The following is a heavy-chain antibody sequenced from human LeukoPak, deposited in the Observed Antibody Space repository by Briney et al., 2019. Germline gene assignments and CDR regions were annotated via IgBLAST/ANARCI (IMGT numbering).Heavy chain of an antibody. J-gene: IGHJ5*02. V-gene: IGHV1-69*13. CDR2: IIPVFGTA. D-gene: IGHD2-2*01. CDR3: ARDRRGRYCSTISCYLGCFDP. CDR1: RGTFSSYA. Sequence: ASVKVSCKASRGTFSSYAISWVRQAPGQGLECMGGIIPVFGTAHYAQKFQGRVTITADESTSTAYMELSSLRSDDTAVYYCARDRRGRYCSTISCYLGCFDPWGQGTLVTVSS.